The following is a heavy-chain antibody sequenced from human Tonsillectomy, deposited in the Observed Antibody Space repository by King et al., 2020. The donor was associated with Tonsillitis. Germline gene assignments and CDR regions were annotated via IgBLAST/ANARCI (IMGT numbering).Heavy chain of an antibody. CDR2: ISYDGRNK. D-gene: IGHD3-3*01. J-gene: IGHJ4*02. V-gene: IGHV3-30*18. CDR3: AKGSRNYYDFWSGYPDY. Sequence: VQLVQSGGGVVQPGRSLRLSCAASGFTFSSYGMHWVRQAPGKGLEWVAVISYDGRNKYYSDSVKGRLTISRDNSKNTLYLQMNSLRAEDTAWYYCAKGSRNYYDFWSGYPDYWGQGTLVTVSS. CDR1: GFTFSSYG.